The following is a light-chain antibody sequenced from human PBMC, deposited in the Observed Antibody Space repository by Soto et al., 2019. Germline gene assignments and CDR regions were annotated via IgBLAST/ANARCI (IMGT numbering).Light chain of an antibody. CDR2: SNN. CDR3: AAWADSLKGPV. CDR1: SSDIARNT. J-gene: IGLJ2*01. Sequence: QLVLTQPPSASGTPGQTVTISCSGSSSDIARNTVNWYQQLPGKAPKLLIYSNNQRPSGVSDRFSGSKSGASASLAISGLQSEDEADYYCAAWADSLKGPVFGGGTKLTVL. V-gene: IGLV1-44*01.